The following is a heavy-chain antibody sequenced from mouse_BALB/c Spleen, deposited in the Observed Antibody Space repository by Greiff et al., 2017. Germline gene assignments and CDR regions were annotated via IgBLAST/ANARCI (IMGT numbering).Heavy chain of an antibody. CDR2: IWAGGST. CDR3: ARDRTHGYDWAWFAY. D-gene: IGHD2-2*01. Sequence: VQLQQPGPGLVAPSHSLSITCTVSGFSLTSYGVHWVRQPPGKGLEWLGVIWAGGSTNHNSTLMSRLSISKDNSKSQVFLKMNSLLTDDTAMYYCARDRTHGYDWAWFAYWGQGTLGTGSA. J-gene: IGHJ3*01. CDR1: GFSLTSYG. V-gene: IGHV2-9*02.